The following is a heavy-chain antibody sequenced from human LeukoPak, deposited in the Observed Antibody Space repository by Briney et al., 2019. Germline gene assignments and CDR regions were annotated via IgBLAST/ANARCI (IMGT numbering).Heavy chain of an antibody. CDR3: ARGYCRGGSCYSGDAFDI. CDR1: GFTFSSYW. J-gene: IGHJ3*02. CDR2: INSDGSST. Sequence: GGSLRLSCAASGFTFSSYWMHWVRQAPGKGLVWVSRINSDGSSTSYADSVKGRFTISRDNAENTLYLQMNSLRAEDTAVYYCARGYCRGGSCYSGDAFDIWGQGTMVTVSS. V-gene: IGHV3-74*01. D-gene: IGHD2-15*01.